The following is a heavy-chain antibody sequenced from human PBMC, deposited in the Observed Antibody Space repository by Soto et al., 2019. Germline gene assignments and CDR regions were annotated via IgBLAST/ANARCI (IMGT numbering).Heavy chain of an antibody. CDR1: QFTFNNYW. CDR3: ARTQNYDFWSGYYKAPPYYHYGMDV. V-gene: IGHV3-7*03. J-gene: IGHJ6*02. Sequence: HPGGSLRLSCAASQFTFNNYWMNWVRQAPGKGLEWVANIKQDGSEKDYVDSVKGRFTISRDNAKNSLFLQMNSLGAEDTAVYYCARTQNYDFWSGYYKAPPYYHYGMDVWGQGTTVTVSS. CDR2: IKQDGSEK. D-gene: IGHD3-3*01.